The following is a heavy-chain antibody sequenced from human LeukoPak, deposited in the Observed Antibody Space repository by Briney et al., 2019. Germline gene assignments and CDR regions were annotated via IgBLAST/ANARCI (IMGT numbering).Heavy chain of an antibody. CDR1: GSTFSSYW. V-gene: IGHV3-7*03. D-gene: IGHD2-2*01. CDR2: IKQDGSEK. Sequence: PGGSLRLSCAASGSTFSSYWMSWVRQAPGKGLGWVANIKQDGSEKYYVDSVKGRFTISRDNAKNSLYLQMNSLRAEDTAVYYCARVRSSCSSTSCYEVEYWYFDLWGRGTLVTVSS. CDR3: ARVRSSCSSTSCYEVEYWYFDL. J-gene: IGHJ2*01.